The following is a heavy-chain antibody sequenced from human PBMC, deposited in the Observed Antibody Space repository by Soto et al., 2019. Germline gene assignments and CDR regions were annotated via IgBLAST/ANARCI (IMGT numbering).Heavy chain of an antibody. Sequence: QVQLVESGGGVVQPGRSLRLSCAASGFNFRSYGMHWVRQAPGKGLEWVAVISYDGSAKWYVDSVKGRFTISRDTSKNILYLQMNSLRAEDTAVYYCAKDEGAEDDILTGYPLFDYRGQGILLTVSS. J-gene: IGHJ4*02. D-gene: IGHD3-9*01. CDR2: ISYDGSAK. CDR1: GFNFRSYG. V-gene: IGHV3-30*18. CDR3: AKDEGAEDDILTGYPLFDY.